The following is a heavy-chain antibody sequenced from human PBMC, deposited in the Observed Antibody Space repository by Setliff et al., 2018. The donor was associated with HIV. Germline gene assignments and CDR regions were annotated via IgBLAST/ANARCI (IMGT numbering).Heavy chain of an antibody. D-gene: IGHD3-10*01. CDR2: INHSGST. CDR1: GGPFSGYY. J-gene: IGHJ4*02. V-gene: IGHV4-34*01. CDR3: ESTGRKTYYNSEKYYYFDY. Sequence: PSETLSLTCAVYGGPFSGYYWNWIRQPPGKGLEWIGEINHSGSTKFNPSLKSRVTISVDTSKNQFSLRLTSVTAADTATYFCESTGRKTYYNSEKYYYFDYWGLGTVVTVSS.